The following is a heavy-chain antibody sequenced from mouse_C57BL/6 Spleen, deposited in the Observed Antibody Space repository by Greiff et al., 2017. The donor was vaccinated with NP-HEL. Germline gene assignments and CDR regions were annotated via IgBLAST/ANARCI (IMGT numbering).Heavy chain of an antibody. J-gene: IGHJ2*01. V-gene: IGHV1-72*01. CDR1: GYTFTSYW. D-gene: IGHD2-1*01. CDR2: IDPNSGGT. Sequence: QVQLQQSGAELVKPGASVQLSCKASGYTFTSYWMHWVKQRPGRGLEWIGRIDPNSGGTKYNEKFKSQATLTVAQPSSTSYMKLSSLTSEDSAVYYCARERGGNYFYFDYWGQGTTLTVAS. CDR3: ARERGGNYFYFDY.